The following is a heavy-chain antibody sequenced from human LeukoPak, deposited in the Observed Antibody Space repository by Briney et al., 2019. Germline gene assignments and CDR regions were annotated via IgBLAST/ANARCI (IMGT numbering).Heavy chain of an antibody. J-gene: IGHJ4*02. CDR3: ASMILWFGESFDY. Sequence: PGGSLRLSWAASGFTFSSYEMNWVRQAPGKGLEWVSYISSSGSTIYYADSVKGRFTISRDNAKNSLYLQMNSLRAEDTAVYSCASMILWFGESFDYWGQGTLVTVSS. CDR1: GFTFSSYE. V-gene: IGHV3-48*03. D-gene: IGHD3-10*01. CDR2: ISSSGSTI.